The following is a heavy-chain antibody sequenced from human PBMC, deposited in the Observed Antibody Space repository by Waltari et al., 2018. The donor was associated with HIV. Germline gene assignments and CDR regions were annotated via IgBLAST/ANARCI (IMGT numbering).Heavy chain of an antibody. Sequence: QVHLVESGGGVVQPGRSLRLSCAASGFTFSSYVMHWVRQAPGKGLEWVAVISYHGDDKYYADSVKGRFTISRDNSKNTLYLQMNSLRAEDTAVYYCAKGASGWSPGYWGQGTLVTVSS. D-gene: IGHD6-19*01. J-gene: IGHJ4*02. V-gene: IGHV3-30*18. CDR2: ISYHGDDK. CDR3: AKGASGWSPGY. CDR1: GFTFSSYV.